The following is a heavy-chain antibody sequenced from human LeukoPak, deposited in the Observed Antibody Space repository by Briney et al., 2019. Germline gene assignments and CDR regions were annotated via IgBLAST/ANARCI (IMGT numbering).Heavy chain of an antibody. CDR3: ATLEYSSSSNWFDP. J-gene: IGHJ5*02. Sequence: ASVKVSCKVSGYTLTELSMHWVRQAPGKGLEWMGGFDPEDGETIYAQKFQGRVTMTEDTFTDTAYMELSSLRSEDTAVYYCATLEYSSSSNWFDPWGQGTLVTVSS. CDR1: GYTLTELS. V-gene: IGHV1-24*01. CDR2: FDPEDGET. D-gene: IGHD6-13*01.